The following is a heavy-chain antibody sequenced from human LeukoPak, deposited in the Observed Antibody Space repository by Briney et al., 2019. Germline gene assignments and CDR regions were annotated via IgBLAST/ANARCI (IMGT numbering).Heavy chain of an antibody. D-gene: IGHD2/OR15-2a*01. V-gene: IGHV3-74*01. Sequence: AGGSLRLSCAASGFAFNDYWMNWVRQVPGKGLMWVARINSDGSRTTYADSVKGRFAISRDNAKNSLYLQMNSLRAEDTAVYYCARERDSTDYWGQGTLVTVSS. J-gene: IGHJ4*02. CDR2: INSDGSRT. CDR1: GFAFNDYW. CDR3: ARERDSTDY.